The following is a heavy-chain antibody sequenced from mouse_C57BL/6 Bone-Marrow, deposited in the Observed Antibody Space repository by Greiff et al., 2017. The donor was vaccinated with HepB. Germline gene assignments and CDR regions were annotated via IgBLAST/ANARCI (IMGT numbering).Heavy chain of an antibody. Sequence: EVKLVESGPGLAKPSQTLSLTCSVTGYSITSDSWNWIRKFPGNKLEYMGYISYSGSTYYNPSLKSRISITRDTSKNQYYLQLNSVTTEDTATYYCSRFRDYDGWFAYWGQGTLVTVSA. J-gene: IGHJ3*01. CDR1: GYSITSDS. D-gene: IGHD2-4*01. CDR2: ISYSGST. V-gene: IGHV3-8*01. CDR3: SRFRDYDGWFAY.